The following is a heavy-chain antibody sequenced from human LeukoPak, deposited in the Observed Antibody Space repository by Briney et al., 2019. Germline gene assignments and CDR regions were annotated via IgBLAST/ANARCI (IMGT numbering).Heavy chain of an antibody. CDR1: GGSISSYY. J-gene: IGHJ4*02. V-gene: IGHV4-59*01. Sequence: SETLSLTCTVSGGSISSYYWSWIRQPPGKGLEWTGYIYYSGSTNYNPSLKSRVTISVDTSKNQFSLKLSSVTAADTAVYYCARDDYGGYFDYWGQGTLVTVSS. CDR3: ARDDYGGYFDY. D-gene: IGHD4-23*01. CDR2: IYYSGST.